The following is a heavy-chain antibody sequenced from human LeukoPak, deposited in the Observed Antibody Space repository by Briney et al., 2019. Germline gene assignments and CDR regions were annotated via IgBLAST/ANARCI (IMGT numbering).Heavy chain of an antibody. CDR3: ARRKMATMTADY. D-gene: IGHD5-24*01. V-gene: IGHV4-39*01. Sequence: SETLSLTCTVSGGSISSSSYYWGWIRQPPGKGLEWIGSIYYSGSTYYNPSLKSRVTISVDTSKNQFSLKLSSVTAADTAVYYCARRKMATMTADYWGQGTLVTVSS. J-gene: IGHJ4*02. CDR2: IYYSGST. CDR1: GGSISSSSYY.